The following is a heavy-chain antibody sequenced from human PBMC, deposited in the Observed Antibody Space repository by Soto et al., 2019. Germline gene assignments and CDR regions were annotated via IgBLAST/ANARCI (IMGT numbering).Heavy chain of an antibody. Sequence: VQLVESGGGVVQPGGSLRLSCAASGFTFRGYGLHYVRQAPGKGLEWVSGLTASGLNTYYTDSVKGRFTISRDNSRNTVYLQMSGLRVEDTAVFHCAKGLGNAKEVWGQGTTVTVSS. V-gene: IGHV3-23*04. CDR3: AKGLGNAKEV. J-gene: IGHJ6*02. D-gene: IGHD2-8*01. CDR1: GFTFRGYG. CDR2: LTASGLNT.